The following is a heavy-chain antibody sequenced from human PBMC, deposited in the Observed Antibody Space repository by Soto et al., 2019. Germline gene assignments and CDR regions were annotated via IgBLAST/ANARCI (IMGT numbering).Heavy chain of an antibody. D-gene: IGHD6-13*01. CDR3: ARGYSSSWYFDY. CDR1: GGSISSSSYY. CDR2: IYYSGST. V-gene: IGHV4-39*01. J-gene: IGHJ4*02. Sequence: SETLSLTCTVSGGSISSSSYYWGWIRQPPGKGLEWIGSIYYSGSTYYNPSLKSRVTISVDTSKNQFSLKLSSVTAADTAVYYCARGYSSSWYFDYWGQGTLVTVSS.